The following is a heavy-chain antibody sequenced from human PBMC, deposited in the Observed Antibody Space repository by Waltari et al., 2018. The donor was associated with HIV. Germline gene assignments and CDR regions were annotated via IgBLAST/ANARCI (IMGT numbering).Heavy chain of an antibody. CDR3: ARVISPGSPGEYYFDY. V-gene: IGHV4-39*07. Sequence: QLQLQESGPGLVKPSETLSLTCTVSGGSISSSSYYWGWIRQPPGKGLVWIGSIYYSGSTYYNPSLKSRVTISVDTSKNQFSLKLSSVTAADTAVYYCARVISPGSPGEYYFDYWGQGTLVTVSS. D-gene: IGHD3-10*01. CDR2: IYYSGST. J-gene: IGHJ4*02. CDR1: GGSISSSSYY.